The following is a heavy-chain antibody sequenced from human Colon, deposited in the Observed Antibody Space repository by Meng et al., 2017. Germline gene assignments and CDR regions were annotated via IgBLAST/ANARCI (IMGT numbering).Heavy chain of an antibody. J-gene: IGHJ6*02. CDR3: AKRQSLAFGGVGGMDV. CDR2: ISGSGVGT. D-gene: IGHD3-16*01. CDR1: GFTFSSYA. Sequence: GASLKISCAASGFTFSSYAMSWVRQAPGKGLEWVSVISGSGVGTYYADSVKGRFTISRDNSKNTLYLQMNSLRAEDTAVYYCAKRQSLAFGGVGGMDVWGQGTTVTVSS. V-gene: IGHV3-23*01.